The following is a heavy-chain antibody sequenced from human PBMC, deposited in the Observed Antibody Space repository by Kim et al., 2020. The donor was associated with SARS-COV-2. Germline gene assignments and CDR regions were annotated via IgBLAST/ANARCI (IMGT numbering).Heavy chain of an antibody. D-gene: IGHD1-1*01. V-gene: IGHV3-7*03. Sequence: GGSLRLSCAASGFTFSNYWMTWVRQAPGKGLEWVANIKEDRNKTYYVDSVKGRFTISRDNAKNSLFLHMNSLRAEDTAVYYCARWGTGNLDYWGQGTLVPVSS. CDR1: GFTFSNYW. J-gene: IGHJ4*02. CDR3: ARWGTGNLDY. CDR2: IKEDRNKT.